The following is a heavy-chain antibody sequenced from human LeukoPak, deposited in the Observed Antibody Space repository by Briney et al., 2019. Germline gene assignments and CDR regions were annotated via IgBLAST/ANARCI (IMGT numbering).Heavy chain of an antibody. V-gene: IGHV3-21*01. J-gene: IGHJ4*02. Sequence: PGGSLRLSCAASGFTFSSYSMNWVRQTPGKGLEWVSSISSSGYIYYADSLKGRFTISRDNDKNSLYLQMNSLRAEDTAVYYCARDGGSITGTTGLFDYWGQGTLVTVSS. CDR2: ISSSGYI. D-gene: IGHD1-7*01. CDR1: GFTFSSYS. CDR3: ARDGGSITGTTGLFDY.